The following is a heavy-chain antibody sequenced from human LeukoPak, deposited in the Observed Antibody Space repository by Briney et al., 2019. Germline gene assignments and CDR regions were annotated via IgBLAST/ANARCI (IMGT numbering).Heavy chain of an antibody. V-gene: IGHV1-46*01. D-gene: IGHD3-22*01. J-gene: IGHJ4*02. CDR3: AKSRTTSSASVDY. Sequence: ASVKVSCKASGYTFTDYYIHWVRQAPGQGLEWMGIINPRGGSTSYAQNFQDRVTMTRDTSTSTVYVEVSSLRSDDTAVYYCAKSRTTSSASVDYWGQGTLVTVSS. CDR2: INPRGGST. CDR1: GYTFTDYY.